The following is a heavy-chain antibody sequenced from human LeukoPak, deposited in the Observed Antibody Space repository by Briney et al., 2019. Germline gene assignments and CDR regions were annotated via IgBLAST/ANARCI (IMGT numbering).Heavy chain of an antibody. Sequence: GGSLRLSCAASGFTFSNYGMHWVRQAPGKGLEWVAVIWYDGSNKCYADSVKGRFTISRDNSKNTLYLQMNSLRAEDTAVYYCVRDSAAAGTFIDYWGQGTLVTLSS. D-gene: IGHD6-13*01. CDR2: IWYDGSNK. V-gene: IGHV3-33*01. CDR1: GFTFSNYG. J-gene: IGHJ4*02. CDR3: VRDSAAAGTFIDY.